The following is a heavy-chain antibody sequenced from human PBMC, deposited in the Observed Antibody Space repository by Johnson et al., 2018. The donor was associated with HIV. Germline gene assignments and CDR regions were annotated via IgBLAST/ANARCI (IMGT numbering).Heavy chain of an antibody. Sequence: EVQLVESGGGLVKPGGSLRLSCVASGFTFDDYGMSWVRQAPGKGLEWVSGINWNGGSTGYADSVKGRFTISRDNAKNSLYLQMNSLRAEDKALYYCARDPILFCCVDCYSSFVGAFDIWGQGTMVTVSS. J-gene: IGHJ3*02. CDR1: GFTFDDYG. CDR2: INWNGGST. D-gene: IGHD2-21*02. CDR3: ARDPILFCCVDCYSSFVGAFDI. V-gene: IGHV3-20*04.